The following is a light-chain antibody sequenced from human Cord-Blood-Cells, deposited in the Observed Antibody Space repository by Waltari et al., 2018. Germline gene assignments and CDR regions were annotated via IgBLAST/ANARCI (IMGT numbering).Light chain of an antibody. CDR2: DAS. Sequence: EIVLTQSPATLSLSPGERATLPCRASQSVSSYLAWYQQKPGQAPRLLIYDASNRVTGIPARFSGSGSGTDFTLTISSLEPEDFAVYYCQQRSNWPRFTFGPGTKVDIK. CDR1: QSVSSY. CDR3: QQRSNWPRFT. V-gene: IGKV3-11*01. J-gene: IGKJ3*01.